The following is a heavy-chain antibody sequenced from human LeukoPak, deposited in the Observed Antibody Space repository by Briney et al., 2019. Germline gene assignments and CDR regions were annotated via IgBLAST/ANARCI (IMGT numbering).Heavy chain of an antibody. Sequence: GGSLRLSCAASGFTFSTSGMSWVRQAPGKGPEWVALIWYDGSNKFYVDSVKGRFTISRDNSKNTVYLQMNSLRTEDTGVYYCARDRLEAVTDDDYFDYWGQGTLVTVSS. CDR2: IWYDGSNK. V-gene: IGHV3-33*01. CDR3: ARDRLEAVTDDDYFDY. D-gene: IGHD2-21*02. J-gene: IGHJ4*02. CDR1: GFTFSTSG.